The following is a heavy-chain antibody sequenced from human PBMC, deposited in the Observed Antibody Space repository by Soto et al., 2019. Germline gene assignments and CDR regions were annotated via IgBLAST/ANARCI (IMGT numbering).Heavy chain of an antibody. Sequence: ASVKVSCKASGYTFTSYGISWVRQAPGQGLEWMGWISAYNGNTNYAQKLQGRVTMTTDTSTSTAYMELRSLRSDDTAVYYCARAYTSSSWYPFDYYYGMDVWGQGTTVTVSS. V-gene: IGHV1-18*01. D-gene: IGHD6-13*01. CDR1: GYTFTSYG. CDR2: ISAYNGNT. J-gene: IGHJ6*02. CDR3: ARAYTSSSWYPFDYYYGMDV.